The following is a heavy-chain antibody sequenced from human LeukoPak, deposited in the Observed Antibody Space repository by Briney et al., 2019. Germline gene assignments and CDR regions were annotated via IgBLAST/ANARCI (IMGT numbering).Heavy chain of an antibody. J-gene: IGHJ4*02. CDR2: IYYSGTT. CDR1: GGSISSADYY. CDR3: AGGPDRAKVGY. D-gene: IGHD1-26*01. V-gene: IGHV4-31*03. Sequence: SETLSLTCTVSGGSISSADYYWNWIRQHPGKGLEWIGYIYYSGTTYYNPSLKSRVSISLGTSKNQFSLRLSSVTVADTAVYYCAGGPDRAKVGYWGQGALVTVSS.